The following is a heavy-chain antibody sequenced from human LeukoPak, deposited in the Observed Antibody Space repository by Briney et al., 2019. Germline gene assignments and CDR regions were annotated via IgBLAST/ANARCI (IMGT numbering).Heavy chain of an antibody. CDR3: ARDNSPHYDFWSGYYIYNWFDP. CDR1: GGSVSSGSYY. CDR2: IYYSGST. Sequence: SETLSLTCNVSGGSVSSGSYYWSWIRQPPGKGLEWIGYIYYSGSTNYNPSLKSRVTISVDTSKNQFSLKLSSVTAADTAVYYCARDNSPHYDFWSGYYIYNWFDPWGQGTLVTVSS. D-gene: IGHD3-3*01. J-gene: IGHJ5*02. V-gene: IGHV4-61*01.